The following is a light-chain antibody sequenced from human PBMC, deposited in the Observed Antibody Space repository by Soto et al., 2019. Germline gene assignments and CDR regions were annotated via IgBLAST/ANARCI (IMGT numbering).Light chain of an antibody. CDR2: DAS. J-gene: IGKJ1*01. V-gene: IGKV1-5*01. Sequence: DIQVTQSPSTLSASAGDRVTITCRASQSISTWLAWYQQRPGEAPKLLIYDASNLQGGVPSRFSGSGSGTEFTLTISSLQPDDFATYYCQQYGSLWTFGQGTKVDI. CDR3: QQYGSLWT. CDR1: QSISTW.